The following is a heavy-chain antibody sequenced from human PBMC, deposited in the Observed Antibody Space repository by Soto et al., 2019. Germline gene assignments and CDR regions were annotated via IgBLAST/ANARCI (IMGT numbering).Heavy chain of an antibody. CDR1: GFTFWNSS. CDR2: ISGSGGST. V-gene: IGHV3-23*01. Sequence: GGSPELSCAASGFTFWNSSVALVRQAPGKGLEWVSTISGSGGSTYYADSVKGRFTISRDNSKNTLYLQMNSLRAEDTAVYYCAKDQGSSWYEIDYWGQGTLVTVSS. J-gene: IGHJ4*02. CDR3: AKDQGSSWYEIDY. D-gene: IGHD6-13*01.